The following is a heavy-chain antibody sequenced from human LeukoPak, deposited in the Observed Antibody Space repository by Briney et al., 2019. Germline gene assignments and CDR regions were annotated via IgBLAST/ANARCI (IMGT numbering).Heavy chain of an antibody. D-gene: IGHD5-18*01. CDR1: GYTFTGYY. J-gene: IGHJ4*02. CDR2: INPNSGGT. V-gene: IGHV1-2*02. Sequence: ASVKVSCKASGYTFTGYYMHWVRQAPGQGLEWTGWINPNSGGTNYAQKFQGRVTMTRDTSISTAYMELSRLRSDDTAVYYCARGTAMVTHFDYWGQGTLVTVSS. CDR3: ARGTAMVTHFDY.